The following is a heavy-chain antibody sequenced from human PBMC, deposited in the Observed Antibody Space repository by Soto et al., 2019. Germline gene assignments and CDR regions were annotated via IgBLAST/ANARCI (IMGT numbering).Heavy chain of an antibody. V-gene: IGHV1-18*01. CDR1: GYTFTSNG. Sequence: SSVKVACNGSGYTFTSNGISGVRQAPGEGLEWMGWISAYNGDTHYTQRLQGRVTMTTDTSTSTAYMELRGLRSDDTAVYYCARMRQLVGYFYYYMEVWGKGTTVTVSS. J-gene: IGHJ6*03. CDR3: ARMRQLVGYFYYYMEV. CDR2: ISAYNGDT. D-gene: IGHD6-6*01.